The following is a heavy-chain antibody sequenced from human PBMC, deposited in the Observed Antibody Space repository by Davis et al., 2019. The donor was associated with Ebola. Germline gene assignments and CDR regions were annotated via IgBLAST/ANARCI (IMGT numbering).Heavy chain of an antibody. D-gene: IGHD6-19*01. CDR1: GFTFSKAW. CDR2: IQSKTDGGPI. V-gene: IGHV3-15*01. J-gene: IGHJ3*01. CDR3: TTRTAVTDVFDV. Sequence: PGGSLRLSCAASGFTFSKAWMSWVRQAPGKGLERVGRIQSKTDGGPIDYAAPVKGRFTISRDDSKNTLVLQMDSLKTEDTAVYHCTTRTAVTDVFDVWGQGTMVAVSP.